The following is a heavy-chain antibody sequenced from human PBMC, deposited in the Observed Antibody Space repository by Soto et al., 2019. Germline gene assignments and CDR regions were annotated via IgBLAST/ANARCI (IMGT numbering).Heavy chain of an antibody. J-gene: IGHJ3*02. CDR3: ARDKDCGGDCLDDAFDI. D-gene: IGHD2-21*02. V-gene: IGHV3-21*01. CDR1: GFTFSSYS. CDR2: ISSSSSYI. Sequence: PGGSLRLSCAASGFTFSSYSMNWVRQAPGKGLEWVSSISSSSSYIYCADSVKGRFTISRDNAKNSLYLQMNSLRAEDTAVYYCARDKDCGGDCLDDAFDIWGQGTMVTVSS.